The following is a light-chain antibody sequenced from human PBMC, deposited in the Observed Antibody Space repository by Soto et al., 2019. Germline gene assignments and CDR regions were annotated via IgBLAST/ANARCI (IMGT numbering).Light chain of an antibody. V-gene: IGKV3-20*01. CDR1: QSVSSNY. J-gene: IGKJ2*01. CDR2: GAS. Sequence: EIVLTQSPGTLSLSPGERATLSCRASQSVSSNYLVWYQQKPGQAPRLLIYGASSRATGIPDRFSGSGSGTDFTLTINRLEPEDRAVYYCQQYGSSPDTFGQGTKLEIK. CDR3: QQYGSSPDT.